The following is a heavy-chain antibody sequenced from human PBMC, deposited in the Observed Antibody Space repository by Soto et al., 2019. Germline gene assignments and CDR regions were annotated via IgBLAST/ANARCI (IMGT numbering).Heavy chain of an antibody. D-gene: IGHD1-26*01. J-gene: IGHJ4*02. CDR1: GGSISSYY. CDR2: IYYSGST. V-gene: IGHV4-59*01. Sequence: SETLSLTCTVSGGSISSYYWSWIRQPPGKGLEWIGYIYYSGSTNYNPSLKSRVTISVDTSKNQFSLKLSSVTAADTAVYYCARGSYYAVDYWGQGTLVTVSS. CDR3: ARGSYYAVDY.